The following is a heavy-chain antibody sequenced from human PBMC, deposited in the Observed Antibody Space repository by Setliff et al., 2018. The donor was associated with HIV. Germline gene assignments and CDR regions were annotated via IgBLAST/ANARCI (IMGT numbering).Heavy chain of an antibody. Sequence: PSETLSLTCTVSGGSISSGSYYWSWIRQPAGKGLEWIGYIYTSGSTNYNPSLKSRVTISADTSKNQFSLKLSSVTAADTAVYFCARHAAAAPFRYWGQGTLVTVSS. CDR1: GGSISSGSYY. D-gene: IGHD6-13*01. CDR3: ARHAAAAPFRY. CDR2: IYTSGST. J-gene: IGHJ4*02. V-gene: IGHV4-61*09.